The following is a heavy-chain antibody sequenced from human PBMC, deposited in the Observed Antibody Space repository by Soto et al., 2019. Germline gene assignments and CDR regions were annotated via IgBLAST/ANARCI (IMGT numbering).Heavy chain of an antibody. D-gene: IGHD6-25*01. V-gene: IGHV3-11*06. CDR1: GFTFSDYY. CDR3: ASWFSTSSEHP. Sequence: GGSLRLSCAASGFTFSDYYMSWIRQAPGKGLEWVSYISSSSSYTNYADSVKGRFTISRDNAKNSLYLQMNSLRAEDTAVYYCASWFSTSSEHPWGQGTLVTVSS. J-gene: IGHJ5*02. CDR2: ISSSSSYT.